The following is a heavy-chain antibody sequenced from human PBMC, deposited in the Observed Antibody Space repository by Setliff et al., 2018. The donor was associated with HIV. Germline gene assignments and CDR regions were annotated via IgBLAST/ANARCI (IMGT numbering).Heavy chain of an antibody. D-gene: IGHD3-10*01. CDR3: ITAMVGLKSDAFDI. J-gene: IGHJ3*02. CDR2: IKSATDGGTT. Sequence: WIRQSPGKGLEWIGRIKSATDGGTTDYAAPVKGRFTISRDDSKNTLYPQMNSLKTEDTAVYFCITAMVGLKSDAFDIWGQGTMVTVSS. V-gene: IGHV3-15*01.